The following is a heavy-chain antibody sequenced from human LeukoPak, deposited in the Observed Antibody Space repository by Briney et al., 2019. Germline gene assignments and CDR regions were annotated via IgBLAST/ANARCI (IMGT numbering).Heavy chain of an antibody. D-gene: IGHD3-3*01. CDR1: GFTFSSYA. V-gene: IGHV3-23*01. CDR3: AKGMITIFGVVGGNMDV. J-gene: IGHJ6*03. CDR2: ISGSGGST. Sequence: GGSLRLSCAASGFTFSSYAMSWVRQAPGKGLEWVSAISGSGGSTYYADSVKGRFTISRDNSKNMLYLQMNSLRAEDTAVYYCAKGMITIFGVVGGNMDVWGKGTTVTVSS.